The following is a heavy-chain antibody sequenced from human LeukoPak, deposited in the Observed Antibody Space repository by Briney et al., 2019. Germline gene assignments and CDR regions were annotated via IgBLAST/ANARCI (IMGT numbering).Heavy chain of an antibody. J-gene: IGHJ5*02. CDR3: ARGSDILTGYSLGWFDP. Sequence: SETLSLTCTVSGDSLRSYYWIWIRQPAGKGLEWIGRIYSTGITSYNASLKSRVTMSVDTSKNQFSLKLSSVTAADTAVYYCARGSDILTGYSLGWFDPWGQGTLVTVSS. D-gene: IGHD3-9*01. CDR1: GDSLRSYY. CDR2: IYSTGIT. V-gene: IGHV4-4*07.